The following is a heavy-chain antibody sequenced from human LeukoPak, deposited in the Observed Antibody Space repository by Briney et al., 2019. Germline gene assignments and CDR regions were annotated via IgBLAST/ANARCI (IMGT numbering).Heavy chain of an antibody. J-gene: IGHJ6*03. CDR2: ISRSGSTK. CDR1: GFTFSDYN. Sequence: GGSLRLSCAASGFTFSDYNMRWIRQAPGKGLEWVSSISRSGSTKYYADSVKGRFTISRDNAKNSLFLQMNGLRAEDTAVYYCARVLRYCSGGNCYSGGLGYMDVWGKGTTVTISS. CDR3: ARVLRYCSGGNCYSGGLGYMDV. D-gene: IGHD2-15*01. V-gene: IGHV3-11*01.